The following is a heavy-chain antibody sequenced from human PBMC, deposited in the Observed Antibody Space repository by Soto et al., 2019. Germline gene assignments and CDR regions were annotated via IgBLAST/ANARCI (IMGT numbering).Heavy chain of an antibody. CDR3: ARLGVLWDYYGMDV. CDR2: IYYSGST. J-gene: IGHJ6*02. D-gene: IGHD3-16*01. Sequence: PSETLSLTCTVSGGSISSSSYYWGWIRQPPGKGLEWIGSIYYSGSTYYNPSLKSRVTISVDTSKKQFSLKLSSVSAADTAVYYCARLGVLWDYYGMDVWGQGTTVTVSS. CDR1: GGSISSSSYY. V-gene: IGHV4-39*01.